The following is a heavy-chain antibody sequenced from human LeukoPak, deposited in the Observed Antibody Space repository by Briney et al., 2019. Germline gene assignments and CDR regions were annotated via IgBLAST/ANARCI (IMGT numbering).Heavy chain of an antibody. J-gene: IGHJ5*02. V-gene: IGHV3-21*01. D-gene: IGHD1-7*01. CDR2: ISSSSSYI. CDR3: ARESDNWNYGWFDP. Sequence: PGGSLRLSCAASGFTFSSYSMNWVRQAPGKGLEWVSSISSSSSYIYYEDSVKGRFTISRDNAKNSLYLQMNSLRAEDTAVYYCARESDNWNYGWFDPWGQGTLVTVSS. CDR1: GFTFSSYS.